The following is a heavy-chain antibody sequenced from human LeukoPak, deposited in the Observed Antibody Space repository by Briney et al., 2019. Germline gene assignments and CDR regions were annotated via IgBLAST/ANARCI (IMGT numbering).Heavy chain of an antibody. CDR2: ISSSSSHI. V-gene: IGHV3-21*01. J-gene: IGHJ5*02. CDR3: ARDDGRWYSSNRFDP. CDR1: GFTFSTYS. Sequence: GGSLRLSCAASGFTFSTYSMNWVRQAPGKGLEWVSSISSSSSHIYYADSVKGRFTISRDNAKNSLYLQMNSLRAEDTAVYYCARDDGRWYSSNRFDPWGQGTLVTVSS. D-gene: IGHD4-23*01.